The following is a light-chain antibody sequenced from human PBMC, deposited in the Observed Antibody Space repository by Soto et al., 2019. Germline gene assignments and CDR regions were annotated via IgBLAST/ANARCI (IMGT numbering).Light chain of an antibody. V-gene: IGKV1-39*01. CDR3: QQPYGTGRT. J-gene: IGKJ1*01. Sequence: DLQLTQSPSSLSASVGARVSITCRASPYISTSLKWYQQKPGKAPKLLIYAASNLQSGVPARFSGSGSGTEFTLTISSLQPEDGATYYGQQPYGTGRTVGQGTKVEIK. CDR1: PYISTS. CDR2: AAS.